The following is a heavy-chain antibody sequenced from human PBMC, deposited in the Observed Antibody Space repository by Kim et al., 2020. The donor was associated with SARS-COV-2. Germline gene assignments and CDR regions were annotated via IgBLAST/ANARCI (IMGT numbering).Heavy chain of an antibody. CDR1: GGSISSPEYC. CDR2: IYYSGSH. J-gene: IGHJ5*02. V-gene: IGHV4-30-4*01. D-gene: IGHD1-26*01. Sequence: SETLSLTCTVSGGSISSPEYCWSWIRQPPGKGLEWIGYIYYSGSHYYNPSLNSRLTMSVETSKNQISLQLTSVTAADTTVYYCAREFASGNWFDPWGQGTLVTVSS. CDR3: AREFASGNWFDP.